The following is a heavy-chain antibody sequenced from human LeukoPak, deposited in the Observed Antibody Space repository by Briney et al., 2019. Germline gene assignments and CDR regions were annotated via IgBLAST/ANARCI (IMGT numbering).Heavy chain of an antibody. CDR3: TRVPDITARPCDT. Sequence: PSETLSLTCAVYGGSFSGYYWTLIRQTPGKGLEWIGEISHTGLTGSNPSLKSRVTIFVDSSKKQFSLRMTSVTAADTGVYYCTRVPDITARPCDTWGPGTLVTVSS. CDR2: ISHTGLT. J-gene: IGHJ5*02. V-gene: IGHV4-34*01. D-gene: IGHD1-1*01. CDR1: GGSFSGYY.